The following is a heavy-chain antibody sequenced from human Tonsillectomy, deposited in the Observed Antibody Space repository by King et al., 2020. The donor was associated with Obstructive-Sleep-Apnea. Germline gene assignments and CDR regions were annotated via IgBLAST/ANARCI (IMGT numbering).Heavy chain of an antibody. CDR3: ARDRVAVAGADY. J-gene: IGHJ4*02. D-gene: IGHD6-19*01. CDR1: GFTFSDYY. Sequence: VQLQESGGGLVKPGGSLRLSCAASGFTFSDYYMSWIRQAPGKGLEWVSYISDSGSTIYYADSVQGRFTISRDNAKNSLSLQMNSLRAEDTAVYYCARDRVAVAGADYWGQGTLVTVSS. V-gene: IGHV3-11*01. CDR2: ISDSGSTI.